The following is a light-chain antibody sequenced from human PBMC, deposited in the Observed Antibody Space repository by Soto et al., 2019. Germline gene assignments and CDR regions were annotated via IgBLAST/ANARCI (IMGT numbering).Light chain of an antibody. CDR2: DAS. J-gene: IGKJ1*01. CDR3: QQYNNWPPWT. Sequence: EIVMTQSPATLSVSPGERVTLSCRSSQSVNSDYLGWFQQKPGQAPRLLIYDASTRATGIPDRFSGSGSETEFTLTISSLQSEDYAIYYCQQYNNWPPWTFGQGTKVDIK. CDR1: QSVNSD. V-gene: IGKV3-15*01.